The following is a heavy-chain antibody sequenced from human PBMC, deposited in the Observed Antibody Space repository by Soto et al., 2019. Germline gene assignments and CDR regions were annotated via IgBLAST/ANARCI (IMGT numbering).Heavy chain of an antibody. CDR1: GYTFTSYD. CDR2: MNPNSGNT. Sequence: QVQLVQSGAEVKKPGASVKVSCKTSGYTFTSYDINWVRQATGQGLEWMGWMNPNSGNTAYAQRFQXXVTMTRNTSISTAYMELSSLKSEDTAVYYCARERSSGALDIWGQGTMVTVSS. CDR3: ARERSSGALDI. V-gene: IGHV1-8*01. D-gene: IGHD1-26*01. J-gene: IGHJ3*02.